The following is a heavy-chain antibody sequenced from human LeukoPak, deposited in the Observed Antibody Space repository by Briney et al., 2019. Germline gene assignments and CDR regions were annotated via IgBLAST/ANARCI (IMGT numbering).Heavy chain of an antibody. V-gene: IGHV4-30-4*07. CDR1: GDSISSGDYS. D-gene: IGHD3-22*01. Sequence: SETLSLTCTVSGDSISSGDYSWSWIRQPPGTGLEWIGYIYNSGTTNYNPSLKSRVTIPVDTSKNQFSLKLSSVTAADTAIYYCARNGDDSSDYYYFDYWGQGTLVTVSS. J-gene: IGHJ4*02. CDR2: IYNSGTT. CDR3: ARNGDDSSDYYYFDY.